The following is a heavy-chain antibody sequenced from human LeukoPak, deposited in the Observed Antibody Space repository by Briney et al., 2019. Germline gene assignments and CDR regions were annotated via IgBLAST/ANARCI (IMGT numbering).Heavy chain of an antibody. CDR2: ISTSGNT. J-gene: IGHJ6*02. D-gene: IGHD6-13*01. Sequence: PETLSLTCTVSGVSITNYYWSWIRQPAGKGLEWIGRISTSGNTNYNPSLKSRVTMSVETSKNQFSLNLTSVTAADTAVYYCARELAAVGHYYYYYGMDVWGQGTAVTVSS. CDR3: ARELAAVGHYYYYYGMDV. V-gene: IGHV4-4*07. CDR1: GVSITNYY.